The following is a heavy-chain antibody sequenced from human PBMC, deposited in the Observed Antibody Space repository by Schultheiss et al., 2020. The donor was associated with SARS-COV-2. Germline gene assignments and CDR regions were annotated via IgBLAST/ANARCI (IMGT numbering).Heavy chain of an antibody. CDR2: FDPEDGET. V-gene: IGHV1-24*01. CDR1: GGTFSSYA. Sequence: ASVKVSCKASGGTFSSYAISWVRQAPGKGLEWMGGFDPEDGETIYAQKFQGRVTMTEDTSTDTAYMELSSLRSEDTAVYYCARAHTMIYGMDVWGQGTTVTVSS. J-gene: IGHJ6*02. CDR3: ARAHTMIYGMDV. D-gene: IGHD3-22*01.